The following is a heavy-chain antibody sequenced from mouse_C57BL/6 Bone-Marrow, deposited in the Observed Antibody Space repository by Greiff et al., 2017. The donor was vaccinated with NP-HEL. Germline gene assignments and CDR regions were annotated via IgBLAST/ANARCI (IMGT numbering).Heavy chain of an antibody. CDR1: GYTFTTYP. J-gene: IGHJ1*03. CDR3: ARGGYSLDFDV. V-gene: IGHV1-47*01. Sequence: VQVVESGAELVKPGASVKMSCKASGYTFTTYPIEWMQQNHGKSLEWIGNFHPYNDDTKYNEKFKGKATLTVEKSSSTVYLELSRLTSDDSAVYYCARGGYSLDFDVWGTGTTVTVAS. CDR2: FHPYNDDT. D-gene: IGHD2-3*01.